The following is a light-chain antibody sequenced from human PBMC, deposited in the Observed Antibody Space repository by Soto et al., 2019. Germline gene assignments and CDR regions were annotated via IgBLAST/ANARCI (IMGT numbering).Light chain of an antibody. CDR3: QQANSYPFT. CDR1: QDIRSW. CDR2: AAS. Sequence: DLQMTQSPSSVSASVGDRVTITCRASQDIRSWLAWYQHKPGKAPKLLIYAASSLQSGVPSRFSGSGSGTDFTLTISSLQPEDFATYSCQQANSYPFTFGPGTKVDIK. J-gene: IGKJ3*01. V-gene: IGKV1-12*01.